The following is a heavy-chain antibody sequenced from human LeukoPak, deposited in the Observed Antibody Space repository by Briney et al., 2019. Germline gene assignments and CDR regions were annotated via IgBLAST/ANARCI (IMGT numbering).Heavy chain of an antibody. CDR3: AREGPDCGGDCYYDY. J-gene: IGHJ4*02. V-gene: IGHV3-23*01. Sequence: GGSLRLSCAASGFTFSSYAMNWVRQAPGKGLEWVSAISDSGGSTYYADSVKGRFTISRDNSKNTLYLQMNSLRAEDTAVYYCAREGPDCGGDCYYDYWGQGTLVTVSS. CDR2: ISDSGGST. CDR1: GFTFSSYA. D-gene: IGHD2-21*01.